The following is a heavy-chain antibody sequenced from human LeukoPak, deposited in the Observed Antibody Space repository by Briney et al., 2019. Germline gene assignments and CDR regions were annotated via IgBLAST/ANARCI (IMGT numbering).Heavy chain of an antibody. CDR1: GFTFISYA. J-gene: IGHJ4*02. Sequence: GGSLRLSCAASGFTFISYAMSWVRQAPGKGLEWVSAISGSGGSTYYADSVKGRFTISRDNSKNTLYLQMNSLRAEDTAVYYCAKDRRGGSGYECFDYWGQGTLVTVSS. V-gene: IGHV3-23*01. CDR2: ISGSGGST. CDR3: AKDRRGGSGYECFDY. D-gene: IGHD5-12*01.